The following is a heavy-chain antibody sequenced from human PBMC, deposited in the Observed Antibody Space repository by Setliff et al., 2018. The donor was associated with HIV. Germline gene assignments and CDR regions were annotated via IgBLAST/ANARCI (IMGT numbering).Heavy chain of an antibody. CDR3: TRRGADSYYPRPLDV. J-gene: IGHJ6*04. Sequence: SETLSLTCTVSGGSVSTGNYYWNWIRLPPGKGLEWIGYIFYSGSTNYNPSLKSQVTISVDTSKNQFSLRLNSVTAADTAIYYCTRRGADSYYPRPLDVWGKGTTVTVSS. V-gene: IGHV4-61*01. D-gene: IGHD3-10*01. CDR1: GGSVSTGNYY. CDR2: IFYSGST.